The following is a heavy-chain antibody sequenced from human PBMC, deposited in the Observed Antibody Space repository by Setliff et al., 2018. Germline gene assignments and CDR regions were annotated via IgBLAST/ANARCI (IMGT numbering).Heavy chain of an antibody. CDR2: IIPVLGMT. CDR3: ARDGSAFFYEH. D-gene: IGHD1-26*01. V-gene: IGHV1-18*04. Sequence: GASVKVSCKASGDPFNAYGVSWVRQAPGQGLEWMGAIIPVLGMTDYAQKFQGRILMTKDTSLNTVYMELRSLRSDDTALYYCARDGSAFFYEHWGQGSLVTVSS. CDR1: GDPFNAYG. J-gene: IGHJ4*02.